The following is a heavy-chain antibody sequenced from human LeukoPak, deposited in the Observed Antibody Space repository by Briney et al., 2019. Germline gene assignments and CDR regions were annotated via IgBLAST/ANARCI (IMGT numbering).Heavy chain of an antibody. CDR2: ISNRGST. CDR1: GGSISSHY. J-gene: IGHJ6*03. Sequence: SETLSLTCTVSGGSISSHYLSWIRQPPGKGLEWMGYISNRGSTDYNPSLTSRVTISADTSKNQFSLRLTSVTAADTAVYYCARLGSSSWPYYYYYMDVWGKGTTVTVSS. CDR3: ARLGSSSWPYYYYYMDV. D-gene: IGHD6-6*01. V-gene: IGHV4-59*08.